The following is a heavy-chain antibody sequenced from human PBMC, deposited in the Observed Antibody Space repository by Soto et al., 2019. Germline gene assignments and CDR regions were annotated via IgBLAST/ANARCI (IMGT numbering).Heavy chain of an antibody. D-gene: IGHD5-18*01. CDR2: IKQDGSEK. CDR3: AAAAYSYGYTWIRDP. V-gene: IGHV3-7*01. Sequence: PGGSLRLSCAASGFTFSSYWMSWVRQAPGKGLEWVANIKQDGSEKYYVDSVRGRFTISRDNAKNSLYLQMNSLRAEDTAVYYCAAAAYSYGYTWIRDPWGQGPLVTVSS. J-gene: IGHJ5*02. CDR1: GFTFSSYW.